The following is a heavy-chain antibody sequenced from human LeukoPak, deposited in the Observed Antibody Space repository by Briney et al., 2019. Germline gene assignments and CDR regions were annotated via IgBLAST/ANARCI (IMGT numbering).Heavy chain of an antibody. CDR2: IKEDGSKA. CDR1: GFTFSTYW. J-gene: IGHJ4*02. V-gene: IGHV3-7*03. CDR3: VRDGGYFRLEY. D-gene: IGHD5-12*01. Sequence: SGGSLRLSCAASGFTFSTYWMTWVRQAPGKGLEWVTHIKEDGSKAYYIDSVKGRFTISRDNAKNSLYLQMNSLRAEDTAIYYCVRDGGYFRLEYWGQGILITVSS.